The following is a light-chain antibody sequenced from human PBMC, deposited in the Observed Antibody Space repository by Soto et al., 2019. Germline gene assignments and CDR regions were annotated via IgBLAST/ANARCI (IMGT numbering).Light chain of an antibody. J-gene: IGKJ2*01. CDR2: KAS. CDR3: QQYNSYSYT. V-gene: IGKV1-5*03. Sequence: DIQMTQSPSTLSASVGDGVTITCRASQSISSWLAWYQQKPGKAPKLLIYKASSLESGVPSRFSGSGSGTEFTLTISSLQPDDFATYYCQQYNSYSYTFGQGTKVDI. CDR1: QSISSW.